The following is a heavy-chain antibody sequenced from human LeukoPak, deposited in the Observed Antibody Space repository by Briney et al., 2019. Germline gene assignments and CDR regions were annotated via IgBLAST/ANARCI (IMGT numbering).Heavy chain of an antibody. D-gene: IGHD2-2*01. CDR3: ARGGESIVVVPAANNWFDP. CDR2: ISSSSSTI. V-gene: IGHV3-48*04. CDR1: GFTFSSYS. J-gene: IGHJ5*02. Sequence: GGSLRLSCAASGFTFSSYSMNWVRQAPGKGLEWGSYISSSSSTIYYADSVKGRFAISRDNAKNSLYLQMNSLRAEETAVYYCARGGESIVVVPAANNWFDPWGQGTLVTVSS.